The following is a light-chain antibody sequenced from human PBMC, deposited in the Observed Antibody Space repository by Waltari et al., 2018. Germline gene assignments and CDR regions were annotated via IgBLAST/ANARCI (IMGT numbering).Light chain of an antibody. CDR1: QSISSY. Sequence: DIQMTQSPSSLSASVGDRVTIPCRASQSISSYLNWYQQKPGKAPKLLIYAASSLQSGVPSRFSGSGSGTDFTRTISSRQPEYFATYYCQQSYSTWTFGQGTKVEIK. CDR3: QQSYSTWT. V-gene: IGKV1-39*01. J-gene: IGKJ1*01. CDR2: AAS.